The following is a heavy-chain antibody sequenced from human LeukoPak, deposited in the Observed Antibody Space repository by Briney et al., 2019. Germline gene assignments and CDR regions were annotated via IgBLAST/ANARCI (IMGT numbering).Heavy chain of an antibody. D-gene: IGHD3-22*01. J-gene: IGHJ4*02. Sequence: GGPLRLSCAASGFTFSSYGMSWVRQAPGEGLEWVSAIDGSGGSTYYADSVKGRFTISRDNSKNTLSLQMNSLRAEDTAVYYCAKKGTSNGYTYFDYWGQGTLVTVSS. V-gene: IGHV3-23*01. CDR3: AKKGTSNGYTYFDY. CDR2: IDGSGGST. CDR1: GFTFSSYG.